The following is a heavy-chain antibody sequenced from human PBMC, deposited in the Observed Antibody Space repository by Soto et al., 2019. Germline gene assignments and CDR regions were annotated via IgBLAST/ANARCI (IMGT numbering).Heavy chain of an antibody. J-gene: IGHJ4*02. CDR3: AHQQSSEHVGGFDH. CDR1: GFSLSTRGVG. Sequence: QITLKESGPTLVKPTQTLTLTCTFSGFSLSTRGVGVGWIRQPPGKALEWLALIYWDDDKRYSPSLKSRLTITKDTSKNQLVLTMTNMDSVDTATYYFAHQQSSEHVGGFDHWGQVSLLTVSS. D-gene: IGHD2-15*01. CDR2: IYWDDDK. V-gene: IGHV2-5*02.